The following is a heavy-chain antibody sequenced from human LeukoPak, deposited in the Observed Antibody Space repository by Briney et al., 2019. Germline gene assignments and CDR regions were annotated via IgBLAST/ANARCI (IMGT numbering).Heavy chain of an antibody. Sequence: SETLSLTCTVSGGSISSYYWSWIRQPPGKGLEWIGHIYYSGSTDYNPSLKSRVTISVDTSKNQFSLKLSSVTAADTAVYYCARDHGDLRPFDYWGQGTLVTVSS. D-gene: IGHD4-17*01. J-gene: IGHJ4*02. CDR2: IYYSGST. CDR3: ARDHGDLRPFDY. CDR1: GGSISSYY. V-gene: IGHV4-59*12.